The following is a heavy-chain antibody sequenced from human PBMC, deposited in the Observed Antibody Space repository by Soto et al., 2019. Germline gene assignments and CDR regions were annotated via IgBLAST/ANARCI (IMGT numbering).Heavy chain of an antibody. D-gene: IGHD1-26*01. CDR1: GFIFSSYT. V-gene: IGHV3-30-3*01. J-gene: IGHJ4*02. Sequence: QVQLVESGGGVVQPGRSLRLSCAASGFIFSSYTMHWVRQAPGKGLEWVGVITYDGSNQYYADSVKGRFTISRDNSRNMLFLQMNSLRPDETAVYYCARAPSGSYPEFNYWGQGSLVTVSS. CDR3: ARAPSGSYPEFNY. CDR2: ITYDGSNQ.